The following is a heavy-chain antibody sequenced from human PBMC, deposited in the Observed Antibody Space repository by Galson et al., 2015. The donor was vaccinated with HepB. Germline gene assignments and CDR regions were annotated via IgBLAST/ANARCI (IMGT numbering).Heavy chain of an antibody. Sequence: TLSLTCTVSGGSISSSSYYWGWIRQPPGKGLEWIGSIYHSGSTYYNPSLKSRVTISVDTSKNQFSLKLSSVTAADTAVYYCARELSSSWYRGPHDYWGQGTLVTVSS. J-gene: IGHJ4*02. CDR1: GGSISSSSYY. D-gene: IGHD6-13*01. CDR3: ARELSSSWYRGPHDY. CDR2: IYHSGST. V-gene: IGHV4-39*07.